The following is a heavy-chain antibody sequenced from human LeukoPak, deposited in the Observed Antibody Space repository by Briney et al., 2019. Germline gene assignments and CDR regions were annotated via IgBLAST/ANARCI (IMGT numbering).Heavy chain of an antibody. J-gene: IGHJ4*02. CDR3: ARDRSYVGFDY. D-gene: IGHD4-23*01. V-gene: IGHV3-69-1*01. CDR2: ISTSSNI. Sequence: GGSLRLSCAATGFTFTDYTINWVRQAQGKGLEWVSSISTSSNIYYAHSVKGRFTVSRDNAKNSVYLQTNSLRAEDTAVYYCARDRSYVGFDYWGQGTLVTVSS. CDR1: GFTFTDYT.